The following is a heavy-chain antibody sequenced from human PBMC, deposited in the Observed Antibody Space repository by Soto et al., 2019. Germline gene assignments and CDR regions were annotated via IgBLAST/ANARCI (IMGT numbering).Heavy chain of an antibody. V-gene: IGHV1-69*13. CDR3: ARVRCFNGLCHTADYGMDV. CDR1: GDVFRSYG. J-gene: IGHJ6*02. D-gene: IGHD2-8*01. Sequence: SSVKVSCKASGDVFRSYGINWVRQAPGQGLEWMGGIIPISGTTNYAQKFQGRVAITADESTDTVYMELSRLRSEDTAVYFCARVRCFNGLCHTADYGMDVWGQGTTVTVSS. CDR2: IIPISGTT.